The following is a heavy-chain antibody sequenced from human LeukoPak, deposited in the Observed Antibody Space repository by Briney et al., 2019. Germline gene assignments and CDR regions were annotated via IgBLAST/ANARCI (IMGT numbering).Heavy chain of an antibody. V-gene: IGHV4-38-2*02. CDR1: GYSISSGYY. CDR2: LHHSGNT. J-gene: IGHJ4*02. D-gene: IGHD3-22*01. Sequence: SESLSLTCTVSGYSISSGYYWGCSRQPPGKGLEWVGNLHHSGNTYYTPSLKSRITISVDTSKNQSSLKLNSVTAADTAVYFCARCFYDSSGYYSYPFDYWGQGTLVTVSS. CDR3: ARCFYDSSGYYSYPFDY.